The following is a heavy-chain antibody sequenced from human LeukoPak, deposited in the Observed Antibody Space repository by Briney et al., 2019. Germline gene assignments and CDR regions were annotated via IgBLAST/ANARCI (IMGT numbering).Heavy chain of an antibody. CDR3: ARDRGIAAKAPFDY. J-gene: IGHJ4*02. CDR2: INHSGST. V-gene: IGHV4-34*01. Sequence: SETLSLTCAVYGGSFSGYYWSWIRQPPGKGLEWIGEINHSGSTNYNPSLKSRVTISVDTSKNQFSLKLSSVTAADTAVYYCARDRGIAAKAPFDYWGQGTLVTVSS. CDR1: GGSFSGYY. D-gene: IGHD6-13*01.